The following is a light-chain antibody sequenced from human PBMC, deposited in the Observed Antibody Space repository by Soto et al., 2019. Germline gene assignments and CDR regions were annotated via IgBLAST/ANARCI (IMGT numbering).Light chain of an antibody. J-gene: IGKJ3*01. CDR1: QSVGSF. V-gene: IGKV3-11*01. Sequence: EIVLTQSPATLSLSPGERATLSSRASQSVGSFLAWYQQKSGQTPRLLIYDASKRAPGIPARFSGSGSGTDFTLTISSLEPEDFAVYYWQHRSNWLGTFGPGTKVDIK. CDR3: QHRSNWLGT. CDR2: DAS.